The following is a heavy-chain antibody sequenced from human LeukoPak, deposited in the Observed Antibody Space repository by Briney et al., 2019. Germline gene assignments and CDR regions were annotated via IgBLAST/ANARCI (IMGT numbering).Heavy chain of an antibody. CDR2: ISSSSSYI. V-gene: IGHV3-21*01. CDR1: GFTFSSYS. J-gene: IGHJ4*02. Sequence: PGGSLRLSCAASGFTFSSYSMNWVRQAPGKGLEWVSSISSSSSYIYYADSVKGRFTISRDNAKNSLYLQMNSLRAEDTAVYYCARTGIVVVPAAIRTPFDYWGQGTLVTVSS. CDR3: ARTGIVVVPAAIRTPFDY. D-gene: IGHD2-2*02.